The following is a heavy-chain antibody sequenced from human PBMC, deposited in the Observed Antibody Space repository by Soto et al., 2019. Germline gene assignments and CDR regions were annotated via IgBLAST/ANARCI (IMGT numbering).Heavy chain of an antibody. Sequence: PSEPLSLTCAVYGGSFSGYYWSWIRQPPGKGLEWVGEINHSGSTNYNPSLKSLVTISVDTSTNQFSLKLSSVTAADTAAYYCARFSGYSYGLNYYYYGMDVWGQGTTVTVSS. D-gene: IGHD5-18*01. CDR2: INHSGST. V-gene: IGHV4-34*01. J-gene: IGHJ6*02. CDR1: GGSFSGYY. CDR3: ARFSGYSYGLNYYYYGMDV.